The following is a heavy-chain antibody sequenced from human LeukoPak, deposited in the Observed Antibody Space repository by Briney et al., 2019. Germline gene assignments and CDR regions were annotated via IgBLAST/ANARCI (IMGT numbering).Heavy chain of an antibody. V-gene: IGHV3-21*01. CDR1: GFTFSSYS. Sequence: GSLRLSCTASGFTFSSYSMNWVRQAPGKGLEWVSSISSSSSYIYYADSVKGRFTISRDNAKNSLYLQMNSLRAEGTAVYYCARDLGSGYDFNYFDYWGQGTLVTVSS. D-gene: IGHD5-12*01. J-gene: IGHJ4*02. CDR2: ISSSSSYI. CDR3: ARDLGSGYDFNYFDY.